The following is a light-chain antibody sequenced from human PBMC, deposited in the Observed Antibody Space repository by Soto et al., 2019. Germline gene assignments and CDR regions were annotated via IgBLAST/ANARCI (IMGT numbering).Light chain of an antibody. V-gene: IGKV3-20*01. CDR2: GAS. CDR3: QQCGGSPT. Sequence: EIVMTQSPATLSVSPGGSATLSCRASQSVSSTYFAWYQQKPGQAPRLLIYGASSRATGIPDRFSGSGSGTDFTLTISRLEPEDFAVYYCQQCGGSPTFGQGTKVEIK. CDR1: QSVSSTY. J-gene: IGKJ1*01.